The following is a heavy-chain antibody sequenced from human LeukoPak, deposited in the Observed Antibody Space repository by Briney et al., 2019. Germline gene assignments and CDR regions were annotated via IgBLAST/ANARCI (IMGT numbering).Heavy chain of an antibody. CDR3: AREPYSSGWYFFYYFDY. J-gene: IGHJ4*02. V-gene: IGHV3-30-3*01. CDR1: GFTFSNYA. Sequence: PGGSPRLSCAASGFTFSNYAIHWVRQAPGKGLEWVAVISYDGSNKYYADSVKGRFTISRDNSKNTLYLQMNSLRAEDTAVYYCAREPYSSGWYFFYYFDYWGQGTLVTVSS. CDR2: ISYDGSNK. D-gene: IGHD6-19*01.